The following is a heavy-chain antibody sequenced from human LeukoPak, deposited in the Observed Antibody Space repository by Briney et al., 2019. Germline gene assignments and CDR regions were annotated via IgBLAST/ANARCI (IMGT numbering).Heavy chain of an antibody. J-gene: IGHJ4*02. CDR1: GFAFSSYS. D-gene: IGHD3-22*01. V-gene: IGHV3-48*04. CDR3: AREGNYYDSSGYYYPFPDY. CDR2: ISSSSSTI. Sequence: AGGSLRLSCAASGFAFSSYSMNWVRQAPGKGLEWVSYISSSSSTIYYADSVKGRFTISRDNAKNSLYLQMNSLRAEDTAVYYCAREGNYYDSSGYYYPFPDYWGQGTLVTVSS.